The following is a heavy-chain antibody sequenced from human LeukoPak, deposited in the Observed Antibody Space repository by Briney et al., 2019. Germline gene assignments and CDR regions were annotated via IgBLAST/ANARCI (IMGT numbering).Heavy chain of an antibody. V-gene: IGHV4-30-4*08. CDR3: AKTFFGEESRDAFDI. Sequence: SQTLSLTCTVSGGSISSGGYYWSWVRQHPGKGLEWIGYIYYSGSTYYNPSLKSRVTISVDTSKNQFSLKLSSVTAADTAVYYCAKTFFGEESRDAFDIWGQGTMVTVSS. D-gene: IGHD3-3*01. CDR2: IYYSGST. J-gene: IGHJ3*02. CDR1: GGSISSGGYY.